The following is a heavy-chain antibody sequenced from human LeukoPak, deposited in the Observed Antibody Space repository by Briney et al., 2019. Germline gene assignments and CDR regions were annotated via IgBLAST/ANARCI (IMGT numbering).Heavy chain of an antibody. V-gene: IGHV3-23*01. J-gene: IGHJ3*01. CDR2: IGASGADT. CDR1: GFIFSSYA. D-gene: IGHD3-22*01. Sequence: PGGSLRLSCEASGFIFSSYAMAWVRQAPGKGLDWVSVIGASGADTYYSDSAKGRFTVSRDNSKDTLFLLMSSLRAEDTAVHFCATRPRDSSGYYLGAFDGWGQGTTVTVSS. CDR3: ATRPRDSSGYYLGAFDG.